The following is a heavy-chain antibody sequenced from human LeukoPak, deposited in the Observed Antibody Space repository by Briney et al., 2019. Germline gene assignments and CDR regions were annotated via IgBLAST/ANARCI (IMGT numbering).Heavy chain of an antibody. J-gene: IGHJ4*02. Sequence: GGSLRLSCTPSGFTFSNHGMNGLRGAPGKGLEWVSGISPSGDIKYYADYVKGRFTISRDNSKKTLYLEVSSLTGEDTAVYYCAKDDAWLRFGEWSQGTLVTVSS. V-gene: IGHV3-23*01. CDR2: ISPSGDIK. CDR1: GFTFSNHG. CDR3: AKDDAWLRFGE. D-gene: IGHD3-10*01.